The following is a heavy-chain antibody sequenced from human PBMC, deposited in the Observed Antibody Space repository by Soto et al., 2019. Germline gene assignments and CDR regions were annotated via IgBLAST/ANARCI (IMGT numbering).Heavy chain of an antibody. Sequence: GGSLRLSCAASGFTVSYFGLHWVRQAPGKGLEWVAFISSDGGKAYYADSMKGRFTISRDNSKNTLDLQMNSLKPEDTAVYYCARDWACNYDYWGQGTLVTVSS. V-gene: IGHV3-30-3*01. J-gene: IGHJ4*02. CDR1: GFTVSYFG. CDR3: ARDWACNYDY. CDR2: ISSDGGKA. D-gene: IGHD4-4*01.